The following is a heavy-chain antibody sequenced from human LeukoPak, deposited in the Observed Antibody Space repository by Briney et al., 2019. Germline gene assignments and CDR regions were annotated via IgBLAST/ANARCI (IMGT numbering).Heavy chain of an antibody. CDR2: ISGSGGST. CDR1: GFTFSSYA. Sequence: PGGSLRLSCAASGFTFSSYAMSWVRQAPGKGLEWVSAISGSGGSTYYADSVKGRFTISRDNSKNTLYLQMNSLKTEDTAVYYCTTDSWARIAARSYYMDVWGKGTTVTVSS. V-gene: IGHV3-23*01. CDR3: TTDSWARIAARSYYMDV. D-gene: IGHD6-6*01. J-gene: IGHJ6*03.